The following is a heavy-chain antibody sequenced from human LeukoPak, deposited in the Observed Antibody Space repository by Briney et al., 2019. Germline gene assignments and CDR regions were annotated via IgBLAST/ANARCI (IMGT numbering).Heavy chain of an antibody. CDR3: ARVGVGDCSGGSCYGYFDY. D-gene: IGHD2-15*01. CDR2: INPSGGST. V-gene: IGHV1-46*01. Sequence: ASVKVSCKASGYTFTSYYMHWVRQAPGQGLEWMGIINPSGGSTRYAQKFRGRLTMTRDTSTSTVYMELSSLRSEDTAVYYCARVGVGDCSGGSCYGYFDYWGQGTLATVSS. CDR1: GYTFTSYY. J-gene: IGHJ4*02.